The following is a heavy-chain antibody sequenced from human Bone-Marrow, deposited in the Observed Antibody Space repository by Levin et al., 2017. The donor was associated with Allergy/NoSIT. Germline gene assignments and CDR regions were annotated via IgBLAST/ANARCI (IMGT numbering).Heavy chain of an antibody. CDR1: GYTFTSYA. D-gene: IGHD6-19*01. V-gene: IGHV1-3*01. Sequence: ASVKVSCKASGYTFTSYAMHWVRQAPGQRLEWMGWINAGNGNTKYSQKFQGRVTITRDTSASTAYMELSSLRSEDTAVYYCARFVSSGWYSSFWYFDLWGRGTLVTVSS. J-gene: IGHJ2*01. CDR2: INAGNGNT. CDR3: ARFVSSGWYSSFWYFDL.